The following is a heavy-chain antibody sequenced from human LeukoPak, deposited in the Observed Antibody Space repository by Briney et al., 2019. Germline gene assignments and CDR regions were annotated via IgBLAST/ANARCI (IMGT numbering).Heavy chain of an antibody. CDR1: GGTFSSYA. D-gene: IGHD4-23*01. J-gene: IGHJ4*02. CDR2: IIPIFGTA. V-gene: IGHV1-69*13. CDR3: GVGYGGPFDY. Sequence: GASVKVSCKASGGTFSSYAISWVPQAPGQGLEWMGGIIPIFGTANYAQKFQGRVTITADESTSTAYMELSSLRSEDTAVYYCGVGYGGPFDYWGQGTLVTVSS.